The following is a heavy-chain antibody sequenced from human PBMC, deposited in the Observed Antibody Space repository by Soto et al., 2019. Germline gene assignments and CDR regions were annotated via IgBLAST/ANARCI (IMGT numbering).Heavy chain of an antibody. CDR2: VNATGTS. V-gene: IGHV4-4*07. Sequence: SETLSLTCSVSGGSMSKFYWSWIRKTAGKGLEWMGRVNATGTSDYNPSLRSRIAMSVDISKKTFSLRLRSVTAADTGVYYCVRDGSKTLRDCFDPWGQGRLVTVSS. CDR1: GGSMSKFY. CDR3: VRDGSKTLRDCFDP. J-gene: IGHJ5*02. D-gene: IGHD4-17*01.